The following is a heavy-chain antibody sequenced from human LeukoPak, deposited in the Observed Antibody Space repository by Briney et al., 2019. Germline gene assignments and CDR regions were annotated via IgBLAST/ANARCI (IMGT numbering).Heavy chain of an antibody. V-gene: IGHV4-61*02. CDR1: GGSISSGSYY. D-gene: IGHD1-26*01. Sequence: PSQTLSLTCTVSGGSISSGSYYWRWIRQPAGKGLEWIGRIYTSGSTNYDPAIKSRVTISVDTSKNQYSLKLSSVTAADTAVYYCARPRVGATGDAFDIWGQGTMVTVSS. CDR2: IYTSGST. CDR3: ARPRVGATGDAFDI. J-gene: IGHJ3*02.